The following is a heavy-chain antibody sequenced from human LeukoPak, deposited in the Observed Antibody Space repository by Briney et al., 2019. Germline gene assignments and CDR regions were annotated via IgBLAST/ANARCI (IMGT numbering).Heavy chain of an antibody. CDR3: ARHPKEYYYDSSGYYGAFDI. V-gene: IGHV4-39*01. J-gene: IGHJ3*02. Sequence: SETLSLTCTVSGGSISSGGYYWSWIRQHPGKGLEWIGYIYYSGSTYYNPSLKSRVTISVDTSKNQFSLKLSSVTAADTAVYYCARHPKEYYYDSSGYYGAFDIWGQGTMVTVSS. D-gene: IGHD3-22*01. CDR1: GGSISSGGYY. CDR2: IYYSGST.